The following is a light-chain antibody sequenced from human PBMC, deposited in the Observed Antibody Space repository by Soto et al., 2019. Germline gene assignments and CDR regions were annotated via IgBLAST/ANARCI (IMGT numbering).Light chain of an antibody. CDR3: QQYVSSQIT. CDR1: QSVGSSY. V-gene: IGKV3-20*01. CDR2: GAS. Sequence: EIVLTQSPGTLSLSPGERAALSCGASQSVGSSYLAWYQQKPGQAPRLLIYGASSRATGIPDRFSGSGSGRDFTLTISRLEPEDFAVYYCQQYVSSQITFGQGTRLEI. J-gene: IGKJ5*01.